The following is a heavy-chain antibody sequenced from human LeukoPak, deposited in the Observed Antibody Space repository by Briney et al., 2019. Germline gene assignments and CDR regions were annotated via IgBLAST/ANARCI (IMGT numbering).Heavy chain of an antibody. CDR3: ARAAVLQYSSSFDY. V-gene: IGHV3-48*03. J-gene: IGHJ4*02. D-gene: IGHD6-13*01. CDR1: GFTFSSYE. Sequence: GGSLRLSCAASGFTFSSYEMNWVRQAPGKGLEWVSYISSSGSTIYYADSVRGRFTISRDNAKNSLYLQMNSLRAEDTAVYYCARAAVLQYSSSFDYWGQGTLVTVSS. CDR2: ISSSGSTI.